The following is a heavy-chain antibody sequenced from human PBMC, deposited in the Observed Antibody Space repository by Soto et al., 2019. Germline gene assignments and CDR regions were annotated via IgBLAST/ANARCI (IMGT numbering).Heavy chain of an antibody. D-gene: IGHD6-6*01. CDR1: GYSFTSYW. CDR2: IYPGDSDT. Sequence: GESLKISCKGSGYSFTSYWIAWVRRMPGKGLEWMGIIYPGDSDTRYSPSFQGQVTISADKSISTAYLQWSSLKASDTAMYYCARPTQQYVLGYFDYWGRGTLVTVSS. CDR3: ARPTQQYVLGYFDY. J-gene: IGHJ4*02. V-gene: IGHV5-51*01.